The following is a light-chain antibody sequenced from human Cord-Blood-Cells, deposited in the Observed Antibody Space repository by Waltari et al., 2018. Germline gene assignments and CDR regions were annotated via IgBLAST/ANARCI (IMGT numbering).Light chain of an antibody. J-gene: IGKJ4*01. V-gene: IGKV1-33*01. CDR3: QQYDNLPLT. CDR1: QDISNY. Sequence: DIQMTQSPSSLSASVGDRVTITCQASQDISNYLTWYQQKPGNAPKRLIYDASNLETGVPSRFSGSGSGTDFTFTISSLQPEDIATYYCQQYDNLPLTFGGGTKVEIK. CDR2: DAS.